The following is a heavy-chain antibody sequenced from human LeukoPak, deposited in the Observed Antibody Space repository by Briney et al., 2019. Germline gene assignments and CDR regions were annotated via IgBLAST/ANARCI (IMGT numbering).Heavy chain of an antibody. D-gene: IGHD6-13*01. CDR2: INGNGGRT. J-gene: IGHJ4*02. CDR1: GFTLSTYA. Sequence: GESLRLSCAASGFTLSTYAMHWVRQAPGKGLEWVSAINGNGGRTNYADSVKGRFTISRDNSKNTLYLQVNSLRVEDTAVYYCAKYRSAWSFDYWGQGTLVTVSS. CDR3: AKYRSAWSFDY. V-gene: IGHV3-23*01.